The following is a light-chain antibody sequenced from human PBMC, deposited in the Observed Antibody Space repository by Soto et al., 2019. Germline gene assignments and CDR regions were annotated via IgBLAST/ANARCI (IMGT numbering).Light chain of an antibody. J-gene: IGKJ5*01. CDR3: RQYVSSPFT. CDR1: QSISSNF. Sequence: EIVLTQSPGTLSLSPGERTALSCRASQSISSNFFAWYQQKPGQAPRLLIYGASSRATGVPDRFIGSGSGTDFTLTISRLEAEDFAVYYCRQYVSSPFTFGQGTRLEIK. CDR2: GAS. V-gene: IGKV3-20*01.